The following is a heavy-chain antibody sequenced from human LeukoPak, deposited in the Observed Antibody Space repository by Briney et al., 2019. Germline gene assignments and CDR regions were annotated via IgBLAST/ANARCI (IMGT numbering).Heavy chain of an antibody. V-gene: IGHV1-18*01. J-gene: IGHJ6*02. Sequence: ASVKVSCKASGYTFTSYGISWVRQAPGQGLEWMGWISAYNGNTNYAQKLQGRVTMTTDTSTSTAYMELRSLRSDDTAVYYCARSRLTVTTLPGYYYGMDVWGQGTTVTVSS. CDR1: GYTFTSYG. D-gene: IGHD4-11*01. CDR2: ISAYNGNT. CDR3: ARSRLTVTTLPGYYYGMDV.